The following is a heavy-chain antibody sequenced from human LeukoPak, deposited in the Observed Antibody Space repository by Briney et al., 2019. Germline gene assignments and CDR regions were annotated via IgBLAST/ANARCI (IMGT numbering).Heavy chain of an antibody. J-gene: IGHJ4*02. CDR1: GFTFSSYS. CDR3: ASAEEYSSSSGFDY. V-gene: IGHV3-48*04. CDR2: ISSSSSTI. Sequence: GGSLRLSCAASGFTFSSYSMNWVRQAPGKGLEWVSYISSSSSTIYYADSVKGRFTISRDNAKNSLYLQMNSLRAEDTAVYYCASAEEYSSSSGFDYWGQGTLVTVSS. D-gene: IGHD6-6*01.